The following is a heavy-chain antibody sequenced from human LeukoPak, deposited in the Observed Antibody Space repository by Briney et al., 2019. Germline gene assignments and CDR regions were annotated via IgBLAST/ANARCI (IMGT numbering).Heavy chain of an antibody. CDR2: INPNRGGT. V-gene: IGHV1-2*04. J-gene: IGHJ4*02. CDR3: AKTETGDSSGYLDY. Sequence: ASVKVSCKASGYTFTGYYMHWVRQASGQGLQGMVWINPNRGGTNYAQKFQGWVTMTRDTSMSTAYMELSRLRSDDTAVYYCAKTETGDSSGYLDYWGRGTLVTVSS. D-gene: IGHD3-22*01. CDR1: GYTFTGYY.